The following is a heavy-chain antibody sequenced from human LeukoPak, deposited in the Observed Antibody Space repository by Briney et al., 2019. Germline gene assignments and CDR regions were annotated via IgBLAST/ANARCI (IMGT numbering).Heavy chain of an antibody. CDR1: GGSISSGDDY. Sequence: SETLSLTCTVSGGSISSGDDYWSWIRQPPGKGLEWIGYIYYSGSTYYNPSLKSRVTISVDTSKNQFSLKLSSVTAADTAVYYCARDRRLGLSSPNYYYYMDVWGKGTTVTVSS. J-gene: IGHJ6*03. D-gene: IGHD3-16*01. CDR3: ARDRRLGLSSPNYYYYMDV. V-gene: IGHV4-30-4*08. CDR2: IYYSGST.